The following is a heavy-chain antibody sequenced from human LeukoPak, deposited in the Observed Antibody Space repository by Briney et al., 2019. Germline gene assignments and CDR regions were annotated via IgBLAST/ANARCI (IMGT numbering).Heavy chain of an antibody. CDR1: VGSISRGGYY. V-gene: IGHV4-31*03. D-gene: IGHD3-10*01. CDR2: IYYSGST. Sequence: SETLSLTCTFSVGSISRGGYYWSWIRQHPGKGVEWIGYIYYSGSTYHNPSLKSRVTISVDTSKNQFALKLGSVTAAATAVHSCARGGYGAGNWCEPWGKEPLVTVSP. CDR3: ARGGYGAGNWCEP. J-gene: IGHJ5*02.